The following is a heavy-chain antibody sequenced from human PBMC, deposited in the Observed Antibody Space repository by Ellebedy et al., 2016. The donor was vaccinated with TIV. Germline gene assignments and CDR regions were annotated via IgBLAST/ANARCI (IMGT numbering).Heavy chain of an antibody. V-gene: IGHV4-39*01. J-gene: IGHJ4*02. D-gene: IGHD3-22*01. CDR2: IYYSGST. CDR3: ARSSMIVVVPFDY. Sequence: MPSETLSLTCTVSGASITSSGYYWGWIRQPPGKGLEWIGSIYYSGSTYYNPSLNSRVTISVDTSKKQFFLKMSSVTAADTAVYYCARSSMIVVVPFDYWGQGTLVTVSS. CDR1: GASITSSGYY.